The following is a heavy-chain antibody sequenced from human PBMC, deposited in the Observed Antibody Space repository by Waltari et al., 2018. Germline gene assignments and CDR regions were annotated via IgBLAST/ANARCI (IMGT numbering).Heavy chain of an antibody. V-gene: IGHV3-7*01. J-gene: IGHJ4*02. Sequence: EVQLVEYGGGLVQPGGSLRLSCEASGSTFSSTWMSWVRQAPGKGLEWVANIKQDVSEKYYVDSVKGRFTISRDNAKNSLYLQMNSLRAEDTAVYYCARDLGILWVTAIDYWGQGTLVTVSS. D-gene: IGHD2-21*02. CDR1: GSTFSSTW. CDR3: ARDLGILWVTAIDY. CDR2: IKQDVSEK.